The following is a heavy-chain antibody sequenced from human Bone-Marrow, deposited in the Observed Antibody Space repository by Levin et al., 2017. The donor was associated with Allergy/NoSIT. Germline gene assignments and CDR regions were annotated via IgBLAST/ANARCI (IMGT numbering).Heavy chain of an antibody. D-gene: IGHD1-26*01. CDR3: AASGSYYGPIDY. CDR2: NSGLGTYM. CDR1: GLSLSSNA. J-gene: IGHJ4*02. Sequence: GGSLRLSCAASGLSLSSNAMNWVRQAPGKGLEWVSSNSGLGTYMSYVDSVKGRFTISRDNAKNSLYLQMNSLRVEDTAVYYCAASGSYYGPIDYWGQGTVVTVSS. V-gene: IGHV3-21*01.